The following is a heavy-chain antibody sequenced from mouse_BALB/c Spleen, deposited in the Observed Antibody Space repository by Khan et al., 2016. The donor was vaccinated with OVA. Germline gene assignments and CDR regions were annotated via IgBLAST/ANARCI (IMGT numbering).Heavy chain of an antibody. D-gene: IGHD2-14*01. CDR1: GFTFSSYV. CDR2: ISSGGTP. CDR3: VREAYRYDEYYFDY. J-gene: IGHJ2*01. V-gene: IGHV5-6-5*01. Sequence: EVQLVESGGDLVKPGGSLKLSCAVSGFTFSSYVMSWVRQTPEKRLEWVASISSGGTPAYPDSLKGQFTISRDNARNIMYLQMSSLRSEDTAMYYCVREAYRYDEYYFDYWGQGTTLTVSS.